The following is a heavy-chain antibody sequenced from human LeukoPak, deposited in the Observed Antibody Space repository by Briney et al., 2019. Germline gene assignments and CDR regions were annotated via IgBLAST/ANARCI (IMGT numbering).Heavy chain of an antibody. D-gene: IGHD3-9*01. CDR1: GFTFSSYA. CDR2: ISGSGGST. Sequence: PGRSLRLSCAASGFTFSSYAMSWVRQAPGKGLEWVSAISGSGGSTYYADSVKGRFTISRDNSKNTLYLQMNSLRAEDTAVYYCAKAGYYDILTGAFDIWGQGTMVTVSS. J-gene: IGHJ3*02. CDR3: AKAGYYDILTGAFDI. V-gene: IGHV3-23*01.